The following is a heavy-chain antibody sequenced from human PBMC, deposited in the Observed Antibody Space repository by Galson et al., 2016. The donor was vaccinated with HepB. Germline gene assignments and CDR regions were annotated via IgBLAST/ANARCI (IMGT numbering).Heavy chain of an antibody. V-gene: IGHV3-23*01. CDR3: AKLRVPITIFGVVIIGGWFDP. J-gene: IGHJ5*02. CDR1: GFTFTNYA. Sequence: SLRLSCAASGFTFTNYAMTWVRQAPGKGLEWVSAITGSGGSTYYADSVKGRFTISRDNSKNTLFLQMNSLRAEDTAVYYYAKLRVPITIFGVVIIGGWFDPWGQGTLVTVSS. CDR2: ITGSGGST. D-gene: IGHD3-3*01.